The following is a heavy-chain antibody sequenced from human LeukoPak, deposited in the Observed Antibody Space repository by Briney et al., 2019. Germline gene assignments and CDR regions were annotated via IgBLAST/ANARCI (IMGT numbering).Heavy chain of an antibody. CDR3: ARGYSYGPIDY. CDR2: IYTSGST. Sequence: SETLSLTCAVYGGSFSGYYWSWIRQPAGKGLEWIGRIYTSGSTNYNPSLKSRVTMSVDTSKNQFSLKLSSVTAADTAVYYCARGYSYGPIDYWGQGTLVTVSS. V-gene: IGHV4-59*10. J-gene: IGHJ4*02. D-gene: IGHD5-18*01. CDR1: GGSFSGYY.